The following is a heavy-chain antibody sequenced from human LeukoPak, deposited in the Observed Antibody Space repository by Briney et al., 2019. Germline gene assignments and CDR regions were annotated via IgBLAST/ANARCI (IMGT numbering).Heavy chain of an antibody. J-gene: IGHJ4*02. CDR3: ARECIDGYYESSGYDL. D-gene: IGHD3-22*01. Sequence: GGSLRLSCAASGFTFSSYSMNWVREAPGKGLEWVANIKDEGGRKHDVDSARGRFTISRDNAKNSLYLDMNSLRAEDTAGYYCARECIDGYYESSGYDLWGQGTLVTVSS. CDR2: IKDEGGRK. CDR1: GFTFSSYS. V-gene: IGHV3-7*01.